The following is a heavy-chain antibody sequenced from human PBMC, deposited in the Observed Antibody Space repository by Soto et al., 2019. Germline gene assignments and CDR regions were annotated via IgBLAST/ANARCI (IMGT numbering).Heavy chain of an antibody. J-gene: IGHJ4*02. Sequence: QVQLVESGGGVVQPGRSLRLSCAASGFPFSSYGMHWVRQAPGKGLDWVAVIWYDGSNKDYADSVKGRFTISRDNSKNTLFLQMNNLRVDDTAVYYCARSINWGKGNLVTVSS. V-gene: IGHV3-33*01. CDR2: IWYDGSNK. CDR1: GFPFSSYG. CDR3: ARSIN.